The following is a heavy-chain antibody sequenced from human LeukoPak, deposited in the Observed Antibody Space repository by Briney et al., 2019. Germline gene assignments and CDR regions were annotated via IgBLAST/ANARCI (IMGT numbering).Heavy chain of an antibody. CDR1: GLIFSSYG. CDR3: ARVVDHDYGDYYLDY. J-gene: IGHJ4*02. CDR2: IRYDGSKK. V-gene: IGHV3-30*02. D-gene: IGHD4-17*01. Sequence: QPGGSLRLSCAASGLIFSSYGMHWVRQAPGKGLEGVAFIRYDGSKKYYADSVKGRLTTSRDNSKNTLYLQMNSLRAEDTAVYYCARVVDHDYGDYYLDYWGQGTLVTVSS.